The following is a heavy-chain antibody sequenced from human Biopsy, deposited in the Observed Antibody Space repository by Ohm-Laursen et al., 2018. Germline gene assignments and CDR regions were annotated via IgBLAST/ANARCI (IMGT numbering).Heavy chain of an antibody. CDR2: INHSGRT. D-gene: IGHD3-22*01. V-gene: IGHV4-34*01. J-gene: IGHJ6*02. Sequence: GTLSLTCAVYGESFNGHYWSWIRQTPGKGLEWIGEINHSGRTNYNPSLKSRVTISVDTSKNQFSLKVRSVTAADTAVYYCVRGVDYYDPYRYYALDVWGQGMTVTVSS. CDR3: VRGVDYYDPYRYYALDV. CDR1: GESFNGHY.